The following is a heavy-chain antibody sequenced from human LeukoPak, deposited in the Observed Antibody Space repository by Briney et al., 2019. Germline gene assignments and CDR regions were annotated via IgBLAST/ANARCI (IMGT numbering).Heavy chain of an antibody. Sequence: SVKVSCKASGGTFSSYAISWVRQAPGQGLEWMGGIIPIFGTANYAQKFQGRVTITTDESTSTAYMELSSLRSEDTAVYYCASGGRYYDFWSGHSKAYYYYYMDVWGKGTTVTVSS. CDR1: GGTFSSYA. J-gene: IGHJ6*03. V-gene: IGHV1-69*05. CDR3: ASGGRYYDFWSGHSKAYYYYYMDV. CDR2: IIPIFGTA. D-gene: IGHD3-3*01.